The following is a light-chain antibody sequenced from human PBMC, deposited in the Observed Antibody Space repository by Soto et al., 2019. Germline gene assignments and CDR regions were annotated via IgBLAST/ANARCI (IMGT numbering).Light chain of an antibody. CDR3: QQYYIYPPA. J-gene: IGKJ3*01. Sequence: DIQMTQSPSTLSASVGDRVTITCAASQNVRIYLAWYQQKPGKAPKLLIYQTSSLQSGVPSRFSGSGSETEFTLAISSLQPEDFATYYCQQYYIYPPAFGLGTKVDIK. CDR1: QNVRIY. CDR2: QTS. V-gene: IGKV1-5*03.